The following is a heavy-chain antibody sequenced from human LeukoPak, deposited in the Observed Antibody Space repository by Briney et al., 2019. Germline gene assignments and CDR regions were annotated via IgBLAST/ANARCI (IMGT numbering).Heavy chain of an antibody. Sequence: PGGSLRLSCAASGFTFSSHAMGWVRQAPGKGLEWVSSISGSGGSTYYADSVKGRFTISRDNSKNTLYLQMNSLRAEDTAVYYCAKAKRVVPAAMRACFDYWGQGTLVTVSS. CDR2: ISGSGGST. CDR1: GFTFSSHA. CDR3: AKAKRVVPAAMRACFDY. D-gene: IGHD2-2*01. V-gene: IGHV3-23*01. J-gene: IGHJ4*02.